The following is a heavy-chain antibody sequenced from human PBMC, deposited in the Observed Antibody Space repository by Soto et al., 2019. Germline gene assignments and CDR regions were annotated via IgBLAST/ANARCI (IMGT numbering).Heavy chain of an antibody. CDR2: VNPNSGGT. Sequence: GASVKVSCKASGYTFSGYYMHWVRQAPGQGLVWMGWVNPNSGGTKYAQRFQGRVTMTRDTSISTAYMELSRLRSDDTAMYYCARIIVGATGVFDLWGQGTLVTVSS. CDR1: GYTFSGYY. J-gene: IGHJ4*02. D-gene: IGHD1-26*01. CDR3: ARIIVGATGVFDL. V-gene: IGHV1-2*02.